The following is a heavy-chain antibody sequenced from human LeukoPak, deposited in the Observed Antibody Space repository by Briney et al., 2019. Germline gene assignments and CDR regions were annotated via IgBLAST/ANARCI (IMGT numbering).Heavy chain of an antibody. Sequence: SETLSLTCTVSGGSISSYYWSWIRQPPGKGLEWIGYIYYSGSTNYNPSLKSRVTISVDTSKNQFSLKLSSVTAADTAVYYCASGGPAILDYWGQGTLVTVSS. CDR2: IYYSGST. CDR1: GGSISSYY. D-gene: IGHD2-15*01. CDR3: ASGGPAILDY. J-gene: IGHJ4*02. V-gene: IGHV4-59*01.